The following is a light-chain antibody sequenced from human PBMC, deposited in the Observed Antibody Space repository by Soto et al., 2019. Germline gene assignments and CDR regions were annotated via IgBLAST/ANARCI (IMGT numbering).Light chain of an antibody. Sequence: QAPVSLSVSPGERATLSCRASQSVSSNLAWYQQKPGQAPRLLIYGASSRATGIPDRFSGSGSGTDFTLTISRLEPEDFAVYYCQQFSSYPLTFGGVSKV. CDR1: QSVSSN. CDR2: GAS. CDR3: QQFSSYPLT. J-gene: IGKJ4*01. V-gene: IGKV3-20*01.